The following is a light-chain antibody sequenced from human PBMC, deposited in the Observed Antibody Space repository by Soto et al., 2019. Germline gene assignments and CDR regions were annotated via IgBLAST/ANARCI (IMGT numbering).Light chain of an antibody. V-gene: IGKV3-20*01. CDR1: QSVSNSY. CDR3: QQNGTTPRT. Sequence: EIVLTQSPATLSLSPGERATLSCRASQSVSNSYLAWYQQKPGQAPRLLIHGSSSRATGIPDRFSGSGSGTDFTLTISRLETEDFAVYYCQQNGTTPRTFGQGTKVEIK. CDR2: GSS. J-gene: IGKJ1*01.